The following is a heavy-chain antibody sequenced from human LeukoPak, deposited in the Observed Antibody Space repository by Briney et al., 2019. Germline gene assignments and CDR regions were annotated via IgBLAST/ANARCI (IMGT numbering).Heavy chain of an antibody. CDR3: ARGVVVLSYYFDY. CDR2: ISSSSSTI. J-gene: IGHJ4*02. V-gene: IGHV3-48*01. Sequence: GGSLRLSCEASAFTLSSYNMNWVRQAPGKGLEWVSYISSSSSTIYYADSVKGRFTISRDNAKNSLYLQMNSLRAEDTAVYYCARGVVVLSYYFDYWGQGTLVTVSS. D-gene: IGHD3-22*01. CDR1: AFTLSSYN.